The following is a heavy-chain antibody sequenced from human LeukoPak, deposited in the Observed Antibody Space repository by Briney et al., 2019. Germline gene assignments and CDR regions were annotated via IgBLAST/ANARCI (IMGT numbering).Heavy chain of an antibody. Sequence: SETLSLTCTVSGGSISSSGYYWGWIRQPPGKGLEWIGSISSGGSTHYIPSLKSRVTISVDTPKNQFSLKLSSVTAADTAVYYCASRSYDGSGYYYVDYWGQGTLVTVSS. CDR1: GGSISSSGYY. J-gene: IGHJ4*02. CDR2: ISSGGST. D-gene: IGHD3-22*01. V-gene: IGHV4-39*01. CDR3: ASRSYDGSGYYYVDY.